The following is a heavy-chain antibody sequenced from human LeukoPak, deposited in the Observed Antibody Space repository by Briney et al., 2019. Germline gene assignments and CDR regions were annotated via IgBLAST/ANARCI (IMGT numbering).Heavy chain of an antibody. CDR3: TRKGSSSWYRWDWFDP. CDR1: GFTFGDYA. V-gene: IGHV3-49*03. Sequence: GGSLRLSCTASGFTFGDYAMSWFRQAPGKGLEWVGFIRSKAYGGTTEYAASVKGRFTISRDDSKNIAYLQMNSLKTEDTAVYYCTRKGSSSWYRWDWFDPWGQGTLVTVSS. CDR2: IRSKAYGGTT. J-gene: IGHJ5*02. D-gene: IGHD6-13*01.